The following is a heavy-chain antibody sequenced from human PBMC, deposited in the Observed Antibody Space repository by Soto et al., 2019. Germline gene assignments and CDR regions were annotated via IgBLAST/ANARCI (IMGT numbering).Heavy chain of an antibody. D-gene: IGHD2-2*01. J-gene: IGHJ6*04. CDR1: GDSISSTRW. V-gene: IGHV4-4*02. Sequence: PSETLSVTCTVSGDSISSTRWWSWVRQSPGKGLEWIGDIYHGGSTNYNPSLKSRVAISIDKSKNQFSLKLKSVTAADTAVYYCARLNVYCISTNCPGYYGMDVWGKGTTVTSPQ. CDR2: IYHGGST. CDR3: ARLNVYCISTNCPGYYGMDV.